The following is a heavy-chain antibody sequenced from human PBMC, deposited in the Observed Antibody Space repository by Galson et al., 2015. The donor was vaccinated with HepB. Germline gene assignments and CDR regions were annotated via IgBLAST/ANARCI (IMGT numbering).Heavy chain of an antibody. D-gene: IGHD3-10*01. J-gene: IGHJ2*01. Sequence: SLRLSCAASGFTFNTCAMSWVRQAPGKGLEWISAISGSGGTTYYPDSVKGRFTISRDNSKNTLYLQLNGLRAEDTAIYYCAKPRGAGAYWHFDPWGRGTLVSVSS. CDR3: AKPRGAGAYWHFDP. CDR1: GFTFNTCA. V-gene: IGHV3-23*01. CDR2: ISGSGGTT.